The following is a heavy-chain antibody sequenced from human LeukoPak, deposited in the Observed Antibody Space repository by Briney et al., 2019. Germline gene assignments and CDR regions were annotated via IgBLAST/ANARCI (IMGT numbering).Heavy chain of an antibody. J-gene: IGHJ5*02. V-gene: IGHV1-24*01. D-gene: IGHD3-10*01. CDR2: SDPEDGER. Sequence: ASVKLSCKVSGYTRTVLSIHWVRQTPGQGLEWMGGSDPEDGERVYAQRFQGRVTMTEDTTADTAYMELSSLRSEDTALYYCVLVWFGEFFTWFDPWGQGTLVTVSS. CDR3: VLVWFGEFFTWFDP. CDR1: GYTRTVLS.